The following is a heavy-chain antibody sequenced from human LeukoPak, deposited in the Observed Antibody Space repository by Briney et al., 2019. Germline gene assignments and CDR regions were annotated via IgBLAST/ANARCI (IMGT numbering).Heavy chain of an antibody. CDR1: GGSISSSSYY. Sequence: SETLSLTCTVSGGSISSSSYYWGWIRQPPGKGLEWIGSIYYSGSTYYNPSLKSRVTISVDTSKNQFSLKLSSVTAADTAVYYCARQPLYYDILTGYSRDYYYMDVWGKGTTVTISS. D-gene: IGHD3-9*01. CDR3: ARQPLYYDILTGYSRDYYYMDV. CDR2: IYYSGST. J-gene: IGHJ6*03. V-gene: IGHV4-39*01.